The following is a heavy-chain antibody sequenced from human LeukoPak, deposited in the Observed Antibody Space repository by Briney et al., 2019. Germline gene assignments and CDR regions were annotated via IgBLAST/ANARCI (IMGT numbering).Heavy chain of an antibody. Sequence: SETLSLTCTVSGGSISSYYWSWIRQPAGKGLEWIGRIYTSGSTNYNPSLKSRVTMSVDTSKNQFSLKLSSVTAADTAVYYCARRAFLRQPAGYQYTYYFDYWGQGTLVTVSS. J-gene: IGHJ4*02. CDR2: IYTSGST. V-gene: IGHV4-4*07. CDR1: GGSISSYY. CDR3: ARRAFLRQPAGYQYTYYFDY. D-gene: IGHD3-9*01.